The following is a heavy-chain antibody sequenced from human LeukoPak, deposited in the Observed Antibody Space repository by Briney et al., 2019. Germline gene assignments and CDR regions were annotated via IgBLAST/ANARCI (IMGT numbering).Heavy chain of an antibody. CDR1: GGSISSGGYY. V-gene: IGHV4-31*03. CDR3: ARTGFYGDYFDY. D-gene: IGHD4-17*01. J-gene: IGHJ4*02. Sequence: PSETLSLTCTVSGGSISSGGYYWSWIRQHPGKGLEWIGYIYYSGSTYYNPSLKSRVTISVDTSKNQFSLKLSSVTAADTAVYYCARTGFYGDYFDYWGQGTLVTVSS. CDR2: IYYSGST.